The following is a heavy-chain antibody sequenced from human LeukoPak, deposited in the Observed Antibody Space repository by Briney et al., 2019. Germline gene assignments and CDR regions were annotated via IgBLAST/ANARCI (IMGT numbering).Heavy chain of an antibody. CDR1: GFTFGDYA. CDR3: TRSGDYSRNYGMDV. J-gene: IGHJ6*02. Sequence: GGSLRLSCTASGFTFGDYAMSWVRQAPGKGLEWVGFIRSKAYGGTTEYAASVKGRFTISRDDSKSIAYLQMNSLKTEDTAVYYCTRSGDYSRNYGMDVCGQGTTVTVSS. CDR2: IRSKAYGGTT. V-gene: IGHV3-49*04. D-gene: IGHD4-11*01.